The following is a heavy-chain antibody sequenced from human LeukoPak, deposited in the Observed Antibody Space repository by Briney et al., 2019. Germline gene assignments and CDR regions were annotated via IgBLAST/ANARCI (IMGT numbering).Heavy chain of an antibody. V-gene: IGHV3-23*01. Sequence: PGGSLRLSCAASGFTFSSYAMSWVRQAPGKGLEWVSAISGSGGSTYYTDSVKGRFTISRDNSKNTLYLQMNSLRAEDTAVYYCAKEGHPFPQPAGFDYWGQGTLVTVSS. D-gene: IGHD2-2*01. CDR1: GFTFSSYA. CDR2: ISGSGGST. J-gene: IGHJ4*02. CDR3: AKEGHPFPQPAGFDY.